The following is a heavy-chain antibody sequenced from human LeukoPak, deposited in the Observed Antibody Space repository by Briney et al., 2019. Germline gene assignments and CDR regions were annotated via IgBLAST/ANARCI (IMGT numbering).Heavy chain of an antibody. D-gene: IGHD6-13*01. CDR3: ARAVGAAAGYFDY. CDR2: IWYDGSNI. J-gene: IGHJ4*02. CDR1: GFTFSNYA. Sequence: PGGSLILSCAASGFTFSNYAMHWVRQAPGKGLEWVAVIWYDGSNIYYAESVKGRFTISRDNSKNTLYLQMNSLRAEDTAVYYCARAVGAAAGYFDYWGQGTLVTVSS. V-gene: IGHV3-33*01.